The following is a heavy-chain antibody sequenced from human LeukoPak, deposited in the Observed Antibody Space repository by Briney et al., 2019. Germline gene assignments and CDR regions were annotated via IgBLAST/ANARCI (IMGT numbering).Heavy chain of an antibody. J-gene: IGHJ4*02. CDR3: AKEGYGSSKLDY. V-gene: IGHV3-53*01. CDR1: GFTVSSDY. CDR2: IYSGGST. Sequence: PGGSLRLSCAASGFTVSSDYMSWVRQAPGKGLEWVSVIYSGGSTYYADSVKGRFTISRDNSKNTLYLQMNSLRAEDTAVYYCAKEGYGSSKLDYWGQGTLVTVSS. D-gene: IGHD6-13*01.